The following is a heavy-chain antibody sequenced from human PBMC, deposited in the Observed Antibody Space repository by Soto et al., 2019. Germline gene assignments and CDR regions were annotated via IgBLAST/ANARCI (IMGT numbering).Heavy chain of an antibody. D-gene: IGHD4-17*01. Sequence: EVQLLESGGGLVQPGESLRLSCAASGFSFSSYAMSWVRQAPGKGLEWVSGISSSGGGTYYADSVRGRFTISRDNSKKTLNLQMSSLRAEDTALYYCAKATYGDYGGFDYWGQGALFTVSS. V-gene: IGHV3-23*01. CDR2: ISSSGGGT. CDR3: AKATYGDYGGFDY. J-gene: IGHJ4*02. CDR1: GFSFSSYA.